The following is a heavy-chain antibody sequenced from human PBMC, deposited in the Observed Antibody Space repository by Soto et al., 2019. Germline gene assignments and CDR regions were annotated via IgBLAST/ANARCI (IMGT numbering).Heavy chain of an antibody. CDR1: GYTFTSYG. CDR2: ISAYNGNT. Sequence: ASVKVSCKASGYTFTSYGISWVRQAPGQGLEWMGWISAYNGNTNYAQKVQGRAILTIDTSTTTGYMELRSLRSDDTAVYYCARGQIQSDFDYWGQGTLVTVSS. CDR3: ARGQIQSDFDY. V-gene: IGHV1-18*01. D-gene: IGHD3-3*01. J-gene: IGHJ4*02.